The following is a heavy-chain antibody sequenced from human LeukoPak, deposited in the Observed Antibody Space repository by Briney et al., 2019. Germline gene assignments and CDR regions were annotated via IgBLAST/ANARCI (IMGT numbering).Heavy chain of an antibody. CDR2: IYYSGST. V-gene: IGHV4-39*01. J-gene: IGHJ6*03. Sequence: SETLSLTCTVSGGSISSSSYYWGWLRHPPGKGLEWIGSIYYSGSTYYNPSLKSRVTISVHTTKNQFSLKLSSVTAADTAVYYCVLATSSSSYYYYYTDVWGKGTTVTVSS. CDR3: VLATSSSSYYYYYTDV. D-gene: IGHD6-6*01. CDR1: GGSISSSSYY.